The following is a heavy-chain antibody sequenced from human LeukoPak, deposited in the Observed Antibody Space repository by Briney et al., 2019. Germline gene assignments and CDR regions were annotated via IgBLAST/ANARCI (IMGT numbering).Heavy chain of an antibody. CDR1: GFSLSTSGMR. V-gene: IGHV2-70*04. CDR3: AQTLCLPYYDSSGSYAFDI. D-gene: IGHD3-22*01. CDR2: IVWDDDK. J-gene: IGHJ3*02. Sequence: ESGPTLVNPTQTLTLTCTVSGFSLSTSGMRVSWIRQPPGKALAWLASIVWDDDKFYSTSLKTRLTISKDTSKNQVVHTMTNMDPVDTATYYCAQTLCLPYYDSSGSYAFDIWGQGTMVTVSS.